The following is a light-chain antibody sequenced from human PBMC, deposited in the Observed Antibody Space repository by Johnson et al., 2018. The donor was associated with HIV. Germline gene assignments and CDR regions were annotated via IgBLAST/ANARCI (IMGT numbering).Light chain of an antibody. J-gene: IGLJ1*01. CDR1: SSNIGNNY. CDR3: GTWDSSLSAAV. CDR2: DNN. Sequence: QSVLTQPPSVSAAPGQKVTISCSGSSSNIGNNYVSWYQQLPGTSPKLLIYDNNKRPSGIPDRFPVSKSGTSATLGITGLQIGDEADDYCGTWDSSLSAAVLGTGTKVTVI. V-gene: IGLV1-51*01.